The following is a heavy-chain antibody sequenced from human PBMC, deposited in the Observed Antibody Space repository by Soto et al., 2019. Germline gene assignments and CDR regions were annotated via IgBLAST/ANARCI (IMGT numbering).Heavy chain of an antibody. Sequence: QVQLLQSDPGLMKPSETLSLSCTVSGGSISLERFYWTWVRQAPGNGLEWIGYVFHTGTTKYNPSLGGRATISVDTSRNQFSLELPSLTAADTAVYFCASEFSDAHIIYFDFWGHGILVPVTS. CDR1: GGSISLERFY. CDR3: ASEFSDAHIIYFDF. CDR2: VFHTGTT. J-gene: IGHJ4*03. V-gene: IGHV4-61*01. D-gene: IGHD2-2*01.